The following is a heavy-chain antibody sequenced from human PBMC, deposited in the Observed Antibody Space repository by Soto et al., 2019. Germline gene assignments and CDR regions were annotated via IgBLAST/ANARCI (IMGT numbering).Heavy chain of an antibody. CDR2: IYYSGST. CDR1: GRPISSYY. Sequence: SETLSLTCTVSGRPISSYYWSWIRQPPGKGLEWIGYIYYSGSTNYNPSLKSRVTISVDTSKNQFSLKLSSVTAADTAVYYCARVYSGCFKDRIYYSLDVWGKETTVTXFS. J-gene: IGHJ6*03. V-gene: IGHV4-59*01. CDR3: ARVYSGCFKDRIYYSLDV. D-gene: IGHD2-15*01.